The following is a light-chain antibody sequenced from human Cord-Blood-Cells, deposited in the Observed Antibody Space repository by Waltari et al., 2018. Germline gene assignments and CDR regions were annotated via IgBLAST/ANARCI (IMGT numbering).Light chain of an antibody. V-gene: IGLV2-23*01. Sequence: QSALTQPASVSGSPGQSITISCPGTSSDVGSYNLVSWYQQHPGKAPKLMIYEGSKRPSGVSNRFYGSKSGNTASLTISGLQAEDEADYYCCSYAGSSTPVVFGGGTKLTVL. J-gene: IGLJ2*01. CDR2: EGS. CDR3: CSYAGSSTPVV. CDR1: SSDVGSYNL.